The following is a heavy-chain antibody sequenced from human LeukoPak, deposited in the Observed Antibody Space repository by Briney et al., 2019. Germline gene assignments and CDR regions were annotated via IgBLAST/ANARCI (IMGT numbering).Heavy chain of an antibody. Sequence: GGCVRLSCAASGFTFNNYGMHWVRLAPGKGLAWVARTNTHGTSANYADSVKGRFIISRDNANNTLYLQMNGLRDEDTGVYYALAGYYYYYMDVWGKGTTVTVSS. CDR3: LAGYYYYYMDV. CDR1: GFTFNNYG. D-gene: IGHD6-13*01. J-gene: IGHJ6*03. V-gene: IGHV3-74*01. CDR2: TNTHGTSA.